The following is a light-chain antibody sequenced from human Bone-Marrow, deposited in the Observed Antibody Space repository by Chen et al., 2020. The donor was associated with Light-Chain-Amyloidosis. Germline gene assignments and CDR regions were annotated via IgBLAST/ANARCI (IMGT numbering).Light chain of an antibody. Sequence: SYVLTQPSSVSVAPGQAATIACGGNNIGSTSVRWYQQTPGQAPLLVVYDDRGRPSGIPERLSGSNSGNTATLTISRVEAGDEADYYCQVWDRSSDRPVFGGGTKLTVL. CDR3: QVWDRSSDRPV. V-gene: IGLV3-21*02. CDR2: DDR. CDR1: NIGSTS. J-gene: IGLJ3*02.